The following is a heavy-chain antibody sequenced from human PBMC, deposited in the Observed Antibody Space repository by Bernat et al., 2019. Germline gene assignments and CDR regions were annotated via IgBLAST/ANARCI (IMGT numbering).Heavy chain of an antibody. CDR1: GGSISSGGYY. CDR2: IYYSGST. J-gene: IGHJ4*02. V-gene: IGHV4-31*03. Sequence: QVQLQESGPGLVKPSQTLSLTSTVSGGSISSGGYYWSWIRQHPGKGLEWIGYIYYSGSTYYNPSLKSRVTISVDTSKNQFSLKLSSVTAADTAVYYCARGEYSSPLAPLTGWGQGTLVTVSS. CDR3: ARGEYSSPLAPLTG. D-gene: IGHD6-6*01.